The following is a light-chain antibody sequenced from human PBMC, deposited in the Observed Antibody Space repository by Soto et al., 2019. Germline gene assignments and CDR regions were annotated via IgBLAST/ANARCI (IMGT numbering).Light chain of an antibody. J-gene: IGLJ1*01. CDR3: ATWVDSLSVYV. Sequence: QSVLPQPPSASGTPGQRVTVSGSVSSSRIGRNYVYWYQQLPGTAPKLLIYRNDQRPSGVPDRFSGSRSGTSAALAISGLGSEDEAIYYCATWVDSLSVYVFGTGTKLTVL. V-gene: IGLV1-47*01. CDR2: RND. CDR1: SSRIGRNY.